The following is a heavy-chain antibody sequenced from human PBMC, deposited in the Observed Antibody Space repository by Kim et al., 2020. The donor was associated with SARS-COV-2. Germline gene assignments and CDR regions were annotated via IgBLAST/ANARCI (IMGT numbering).Heavy chain of an antibody. CDR1: GGTFSSYA. CDR2: IIPIFGTA. D-gene: IGHD2-2*01. V-gene: IGHV1-69*13. Sequence: SVKVSCKASGGTFSSYAISWVRQAPGQGLEWMGGIIPIFGTANYAQKFQGRVTITADESTSTAYMELSSLRSEDTAVYYCSSGIVVPAASVSRPGMDVWGQGTTVTVSS. CDR3: SSGIVVPAASVSRPGMDV. J-gene: IGHJ6*02.